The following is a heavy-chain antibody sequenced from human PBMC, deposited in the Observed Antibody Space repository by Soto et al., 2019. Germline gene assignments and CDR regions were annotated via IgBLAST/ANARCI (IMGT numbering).Heavy chain of an antibody. CDR1: GASISSSY. V-gene: IGHV4-59*01. D-gene: IGHD3-22*01. CDR2: VYYSGST. J-gene: IGHJ3*02. Sequence: KTSETLSLTCTVSGASISSSYWRWIRQSPGKGLEWIGYVYYSGSTKYNPSLKSRVTISVDTSKNQFSLKLSSMTAADTAVYYCARGYYDSNGQSNTFDIWGQGTMVTVSS. CDR3: ARGYYDSNGQSNTFDI.